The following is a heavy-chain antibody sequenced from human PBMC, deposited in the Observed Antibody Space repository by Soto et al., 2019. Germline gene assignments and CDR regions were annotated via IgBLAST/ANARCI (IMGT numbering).Heavy chain of an antibody. CDR2: ISRSGGST. V-gene: IGHV3-23*01. CDR1: GFTFTTYA. CDR3: AKDSAESESPYYYCMDV. Sequence: VQLLESGGGLVQTGGSLRLSCVASGFTFTTYAMSWVRQAPGKGLEWVSAISRSGGSTYYADSVKGRLTISRDYSKNSLYLQMNRLRADDTAAYYCAKDSAESESPYYYCMDVWGQGTKVTVSS. J-gene: IGHJ6*02.